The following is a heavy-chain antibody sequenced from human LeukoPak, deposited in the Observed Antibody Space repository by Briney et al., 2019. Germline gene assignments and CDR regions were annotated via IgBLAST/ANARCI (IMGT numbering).Heavy chain of an antibody. D-gene: IGHD6-19*01. CDR1: GYTFTGYY. CDR3: ARYRAVAGTYYYGMDV. V-gene: IGHV1-2*06. CDR2: INPNSGGT. Sequence: GASVTVSCKASGYTFTGYYMHWVRQAPGQGLEWMGRINPNSGGTNYAQKFQGRVTMTRDTSISTAYMELSRLRSDDTAVYYCARYRAVAGTYYYGMDVWGQGTTVTVSS. J-gene: IGHJ6*02.